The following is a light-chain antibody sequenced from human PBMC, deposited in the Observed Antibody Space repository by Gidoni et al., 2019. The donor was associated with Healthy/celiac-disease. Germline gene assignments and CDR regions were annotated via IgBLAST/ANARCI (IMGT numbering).Light chain of an antibody. J-gene: IGLJ1*01. V-gene: IGLV2-14*01. CDR3: SSYTSSSTYV. CDR1: SSDVGGYNY. Sequence: QSALTHPASVSGSPGQSSTISCTGTSSDVGGYNYVSWYQQHPGKAPKLMIYDVSKRPSGGAKRFSGSKSGNTAALTISGLQAEDEADYYCSSYTSSSTYVFGTGTKVTVL. CDR2: DVS.